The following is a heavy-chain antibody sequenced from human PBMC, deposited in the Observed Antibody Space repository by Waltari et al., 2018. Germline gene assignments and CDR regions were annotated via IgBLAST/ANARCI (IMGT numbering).Heavy chain of an antibody. J-gene: IGHJ4*02. CDR2: LSFDGSDE. Sequence: QVQLVESGGNVVQPGRSLRLSCTASGFAFGSYALHWVRQSPGKGLYLVSLLSFDGSDEYYATSVKGRFTISRDNSEDTLYLQMNSLRPEDTGIYFCAKDYCSGTSCHLFDSWGQGTLVTVSS. V-gene: IGHV3-30*18. D-gene: IGHD2-2*01. CDR3: AKDYCSGTSCHLFDS. CDR1: GFAFGSYA.